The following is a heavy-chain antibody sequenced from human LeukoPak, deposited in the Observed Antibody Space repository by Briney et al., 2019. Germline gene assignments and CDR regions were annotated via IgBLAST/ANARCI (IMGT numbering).Heavy chain of an antibody. CDR1: RFTFSSYA. V-gene: IGHV3-23*01. CDR3: ARESTPRYYFDY. Sequence: GGSLRLSCAASRFTFSSYAMSWVRQAPGKGLEWVSAISGSGGRTYYADSVKGRFTISRDNSKNTLYLQMNSLRAEDTAVYYCARESTPRYYFDYWGQGTLVTVSS. J-gene: IGHJ4*02. CDR2: ISGSGGRT.